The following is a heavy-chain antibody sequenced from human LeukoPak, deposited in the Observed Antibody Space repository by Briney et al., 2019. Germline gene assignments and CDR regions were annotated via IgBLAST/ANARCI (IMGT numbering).Heavy chain of an antibody. CDR3: ARCESILRELSHFDY. V-gene: IGHV4-34*01. D-gene: IGHD1-26*01. Sequence: PSETLSLTCAVYGGSFSGYYWSWIRQPPGKGLEWIGEINHSGSTNYNPSLKSRVTISVDTSKNQFSLKLSSVTAADTAVCYCARCESILRELSHFDYWGQGTLVTVSS. CDR1: GGSFSGYY. CDR2: INHSGST. J-gene: IGHJ4*02.